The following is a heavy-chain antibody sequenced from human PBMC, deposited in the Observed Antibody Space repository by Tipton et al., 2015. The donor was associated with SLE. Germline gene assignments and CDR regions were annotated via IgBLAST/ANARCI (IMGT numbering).Heavy chain of an antibody. Sequence: SLRLSCAASGFSFDDYAMHWVRQAPGKGLEWVAGIGWDSAYIAYEDSVEGRFTISRDNAKKSLYLQMDSLRPDDTAFYYCVRVGTPDYYMDVWGKGTMVTVSS. V-gene: IGHV3-9*01. CDR3: VRVGTPDYYMDV. J-gene: IGHJ6*03. D-gene: IGHD7-27*01. CDR1: GFSFDDYA. CDR2: IGWDSAYI.